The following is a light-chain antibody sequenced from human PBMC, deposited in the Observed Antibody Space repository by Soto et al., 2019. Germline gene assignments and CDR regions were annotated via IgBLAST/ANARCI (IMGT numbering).Light chain of an antibody. CDR2: KAS. J-gene: IGKJ1*01. Sequence: DIQLTQSPSTLSASVGDRVTITCRASLSISTWLAWYQQKPGKAPKLLIYKASILQTGVPSRFSGSGSGTHFTLTISGLQPDDFATYYCQQYNTYWTFGQGTKVDLK. V-gene: IGKV1-5*03. CDR1: LSISTW. CDR3: QQYNTYWT.